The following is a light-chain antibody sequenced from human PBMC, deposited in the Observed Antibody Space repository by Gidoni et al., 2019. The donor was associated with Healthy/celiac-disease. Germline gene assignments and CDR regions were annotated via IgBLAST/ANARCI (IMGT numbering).Light chain of an antibody. Sequence: IVMTQSPLSLPVTPGEPASISCRSSQTLLHSNGYNYLDWYLQKPGQSPQLLIYLGSNRASGVPERFSGSGSGTDFTLKISRVEAEDVGVYYCMQALQTPPKCSFGQGTKLEIK. V-gene: IGKV2-28*01. J-gene: IGKJ2*04. CDR1: QTLLHSNGYNY. CDR2: LGS. CDR3: MQALQTPPKCS.